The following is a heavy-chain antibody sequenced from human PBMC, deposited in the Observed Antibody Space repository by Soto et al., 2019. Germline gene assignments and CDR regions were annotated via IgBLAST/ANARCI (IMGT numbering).Heavy chain of an antibody. J-gene: IGHJ5*02. CDR3: ASSGATVTAPYNWFDP. Sequence: SETLSLTCAVYGGSFSGYYWSWIRQPPGKGLEWIGEINHSGSTNYNPSLKSRVTISVDTSKNQFSLKLSSVTAADTAVYYCASSGATVTAPYNWFDPWGQGTLVTVSS. V-gene: IGHV4-34*01. CDR1: GGSFSGYY. CDR2: INHSGST. D-gene: IGHD4-17*01.